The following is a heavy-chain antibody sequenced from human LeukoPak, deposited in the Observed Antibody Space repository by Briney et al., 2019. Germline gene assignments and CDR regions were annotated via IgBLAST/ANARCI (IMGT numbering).Heavy chain of an antibody. CDR2: MSPNSGDT. J-gene: IGHJ4*02. V-gene: IGHV1-8*01. Sequence: GASVKVSCKASGYTFTSYDFNWVRQATGQRPEWMGWMSPNSGDTGYAQKFQDRVTMTRNTSISTAYMELSSLRSDDTAVYYCARGPPNWGYDYWGQGTLVIASS. CDR1: GYTFTSYD. CDR3: ARGPPNWGYDY. D-gene: IGHD7-27*01.